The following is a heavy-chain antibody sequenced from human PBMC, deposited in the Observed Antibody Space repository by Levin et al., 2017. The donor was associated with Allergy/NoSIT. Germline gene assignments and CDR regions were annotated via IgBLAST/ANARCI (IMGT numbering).Heavy chain of an antibody. Sequence: SVKVSCKASGGTFSSYTISWVRQAAGKGLEWMGRIIPILGIANYAQKFQGRVTITADKSTSTAYMELSSLRSEDTAVYYCARGADCSSTSCYYYYYYGMDVWGQGTTVTVSS. V-gene: IGHV1-69*02. CDR3: ARGADCSSTSCYYYYYYGMDV. CDR2: IIPILGIA. J-gene: IGHJ6*02. CDR1: GGTFSSYT. D-gene: IGHD2-2*01.